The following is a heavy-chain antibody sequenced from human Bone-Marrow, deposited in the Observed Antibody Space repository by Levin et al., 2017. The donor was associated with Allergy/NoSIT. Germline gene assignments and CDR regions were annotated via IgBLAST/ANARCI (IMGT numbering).Heavy chain of an antibody. V-gene: IGHV3-53*01. D-gene: IGHD3-10*01. J-gene: IGHJ4*02. CDR2: IYSGGST. Sequence: RSGVSLRLSCAASGFTVSSNYMSWVRQAPGKGPEWVSVIYSGGSTYYADSVKGRFTISRDNSKNTLYLQMNSLRAEDTAVYYCARGWFGELLSHWGQGTLVTVSS. CDR3: ARGWFGELLSH. CDR1: GFTVSSNY.